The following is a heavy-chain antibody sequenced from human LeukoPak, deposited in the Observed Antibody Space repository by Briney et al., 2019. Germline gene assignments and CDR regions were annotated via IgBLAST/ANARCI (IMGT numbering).Heavy chain of an antibody. D-gene: IGHD3-3*01. CDR3: ARGYDFWNAVMSDAFDI. CDR1: GGSISRHY. Sequence: SETLSLTCTVSGGSISRHYWSWVRQTPGKGLEWIGHIYHSGNTKYNSALKGRVSISDDASKNQFSLRLSSVTAADTAVYFCARGYDFWNAVMSDAFDIWGRGTKVTVSS. J-gene: IGHJ3*02. CDR2: IYHSGNT. V-gene: IGHV4-59*11.